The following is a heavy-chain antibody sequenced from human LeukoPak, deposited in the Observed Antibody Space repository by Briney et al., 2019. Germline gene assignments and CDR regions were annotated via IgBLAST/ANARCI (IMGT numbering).Heavy chain of an antibody. D-gene: IGHD3-16*01. CDR3: ASLGKLGYYFDY. CDR2: IYYSGRT. J-gene: IGHJ4*02. V-gene: IGHV4-39*01. CDR1: GGSISTSSYY. Sequence: SETLSLTCTVSGGSISTSSYYWGWIRQPPGKGLEWIGSIYYSGRTYYNPSLESRVTISVDTSKSPFSLKLSSVTAADTSIYYCASLGKLGYYFDYWGQGTLVTVSS.